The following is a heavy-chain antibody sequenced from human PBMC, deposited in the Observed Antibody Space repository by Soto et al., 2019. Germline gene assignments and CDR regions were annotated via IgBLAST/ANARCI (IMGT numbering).Heavy chain of an antibody. Sequence: QVQLQQSGPGLVKPSQTLSLTCAISGDSVSSNSAAWTWIRQSPSRGLEWLGRTYYRYTWCNDYSIYLQSRITLNPETSNNQFSLQLNYVTPEDTAVYYRARQIAATDTAGTFDYWGQGTLVTVSS. D-gene: IGHD6-13*01. CDR3: ARQIAATDTAGTFDY. J-gene: IGHJ4*02. CDR1: GDSVSSNSAA. CDR2: TYYRYTWCN. V-gene: IGHV6-1*01.